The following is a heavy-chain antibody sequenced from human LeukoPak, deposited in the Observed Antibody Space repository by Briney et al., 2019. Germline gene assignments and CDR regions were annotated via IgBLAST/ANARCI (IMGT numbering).Heavy chain of an antibody. D-gene: IGHD3-9*01. CDR1: GFTFSPYL. CDR2: IKGDGSGT. CDR3: ARDSAYSFDL. Sequence: QPGGSLRLSCAASGFTFSPYLMHWVRQAPGKGLVWVSRIKGDGSGTTYADSVKGRFTISRDNAKNTLYLQMNSLRAEDTAVYYCARDSAYSFDLWGQGTLVTVSS. J-gene: IGHJ4*02. V-gene: IGHV3-74*01.